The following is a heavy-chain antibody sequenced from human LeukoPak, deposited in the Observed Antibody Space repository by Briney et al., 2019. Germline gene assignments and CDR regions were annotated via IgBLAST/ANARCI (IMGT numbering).Heavy chain of an antibody. V-gene: IGHV3-30-3*01. J-gene: IGHJ4*02. CDR1: GFTFSSYA. D-gene: IGHD2-2*01. CDR3: ARDAGSIVVVLYYFDY. Sequence: PGRSLRLSCAASGFTFSSYAMHWVRQAPGKGLEWVAVISYDGSNKYYADSVKGRFTISRDNSKNTLYLQMNSLRAEDTAVYYCARDAGSIVVVLYYFDYWGQGTLVTVSS. CDR2: ISYDGSNK.